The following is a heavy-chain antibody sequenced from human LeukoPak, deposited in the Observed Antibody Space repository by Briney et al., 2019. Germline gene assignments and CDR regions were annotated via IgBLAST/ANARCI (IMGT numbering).Heavy chain of an antibody. D-gene: IGHD3-22*01. V-gene: IGHV3-21*04. J-gene: IGHJ4*02. CDR3: ARQEARDYYYEGLDY. Sequence: GGSLRLSCAASGFTFSSYSMNWVRQAPGKGLEWVSSISSSSSYIYYADSVKGRFTIDRDNSKNTVYLQMNSLRPDDTAIYFCARQEARDYYYEGLDYWGQGNLVTVSS. CDR2: ISSSSSYI. CDR1: GFTFSSYS.